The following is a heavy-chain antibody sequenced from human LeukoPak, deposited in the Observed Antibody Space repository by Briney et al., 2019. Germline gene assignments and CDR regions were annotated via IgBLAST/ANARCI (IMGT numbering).Heavy chain of an antibody. D-gene: IGHD2-21*01. CDR3: ARLRLRYTRNGDSTSYEVFDI. V-gene: IGHV4-4*07. Sequence: PSETLSLTCTVSGGSISSYYWSWIRQPAGKGLEWIGRIYTSGNTNYNPSLKSRVTMSVDTSKNQFSLKLSSVTAADTAVYYCARLRLRYTRNGDSTSYEVFDIWGQGTVVTVSS. J-gene: IGHJ3*02. CDR1: GGSISSYY. CDR2: IYTSGNT.